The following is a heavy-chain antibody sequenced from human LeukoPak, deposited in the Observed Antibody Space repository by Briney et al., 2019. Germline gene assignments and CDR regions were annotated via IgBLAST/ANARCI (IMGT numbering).Heavy chain of an antibody. D-gene: IGHD1-26*01. CDR1: GFTFRNYV. J-gene: IGHJ4*02. Sequence: GGSLRLSCAASGFTFRNYVMSWVRQTPEKGLEWVSAITADGGGTNHADSVKGRFTISRDNSKNTLYLQMNSLRAEDTAIYYCAKEASSGNFVMIDCWGQGALVTVSS. V-gene: IGHV3-23*01. CDR3: AKEASSGNFVMIDC. CDR2: ITADGGGT.